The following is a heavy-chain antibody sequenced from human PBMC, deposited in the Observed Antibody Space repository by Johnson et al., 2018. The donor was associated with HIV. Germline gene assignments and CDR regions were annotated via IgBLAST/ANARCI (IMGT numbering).Heavy chain of an antibody. Sequence: QVQLVESGGGVVQAGRSLRLSCAASGFTFSSYAMHWVRQAPGKGLEWVAIIAYDGSNKYYADSVKGRFTISRDNSKNTLFLQMNSLRAEDTAVYYCAKGGCGGDCYSPYLFDIWGQGTMVTVSS. D-gene: IGHD2-21*01. J-gene: IGHJ3*02. CDR3: AKGGCGGDCYSPYLFDI. CDR2: IAYDGSNK. CDR1: GFTFSSYA. V-gene: IGHV3-30-3*01.